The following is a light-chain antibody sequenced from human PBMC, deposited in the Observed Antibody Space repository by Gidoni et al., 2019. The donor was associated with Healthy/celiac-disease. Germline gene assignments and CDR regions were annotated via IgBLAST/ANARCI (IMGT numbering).Light chain of an antibody. CDR2: EDN. Sequence: FMLTQPPSVSESPGKTVTISCTRSSGSIASNYVQWYQQRPGSSPTTVIYEDNQRPSGVPDRFSGSIDSSSNSASLTISGLKTEDEADYYCQSYDSSNPWVFGGGTKLXV. V-gene: IGLV6-57*01. CDR1: SGSIASNY. CDR3: QSYDSSNPWV. J-gene: IGLJ3*02.